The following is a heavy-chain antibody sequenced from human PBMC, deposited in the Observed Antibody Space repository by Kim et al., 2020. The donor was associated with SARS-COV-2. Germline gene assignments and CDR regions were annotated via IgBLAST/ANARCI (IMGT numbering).Heavy chain of an antibody. CDR2: ITPFNDYT. V-gene: IGHV1-45*02. CDR3: ARCKLWFGELLFRAAPEGSDYYGMDV. J-gene: IGHJ6*02. Sequence: SVKVSCKASGYTFIYRYLHWVRQAPGQALEWMGWITPFNDYTNYAQKFQDRVTITRDRSMNTAYMEVSSLRSEDTAMYYCARCKLWFGELLFRAAPEGSDYYGMDVWGQGTTVTVSS. CDR1: GYTFIYRY. D-gene: IGHD3-10*01.